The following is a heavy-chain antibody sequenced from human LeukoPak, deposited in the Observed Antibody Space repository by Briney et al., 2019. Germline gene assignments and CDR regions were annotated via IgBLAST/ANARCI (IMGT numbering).Heavy chain of an antibody. CDR2: ISRSGSTI. CDR1: GFTFCDYY. J-gene: IGHJ4*02. D-gene: IGHD6-13*01. V-gene: IGHV3-11*01. Sequence: GGSLRLSCGASGFTFCDYYMTWIRQAPGKGLEWVLYISRSGSTIYYADSVKGRFTISRDNAKNSLYLQMNSLRAEDTAVYYCARVSEAGLYFFDYWGQGTLVTVSS. CDR3: ARVSEAGLYFFDY.